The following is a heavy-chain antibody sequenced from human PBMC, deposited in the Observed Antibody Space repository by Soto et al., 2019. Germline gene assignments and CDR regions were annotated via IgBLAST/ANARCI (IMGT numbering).Heavy chain of an antibody. D-gene: IGHD2-8*01. CDR3: ARGGGVLDY. V-gene: IGHV3-30*03. CDR2: ASYDGTYK. CDR1: GFVFGGFG. J-gene: IGHJ4*02. Sequence: QVELVESGGGVVRPGKSLTVSCTGSGFVFGGFGMHWVRQTPGKGLEWLGMASYDGTYKYFADSVKGRFTISRDNGMNTVYLQMDNLRLEDTALYYCARGGGVLDYWGRGTLVTVSS.